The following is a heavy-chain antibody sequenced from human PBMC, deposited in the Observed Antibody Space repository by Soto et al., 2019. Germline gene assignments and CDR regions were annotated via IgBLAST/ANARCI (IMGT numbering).Heavy chain of an antibody. V-gene: IGHV3-23*01. Sequence: EVQLLESGGGLVQPGGSLRLSCAASGFTFNSRGMSWVRQAPGKGLEWVSAISGSGGSTNYADPVKGRFTISRDNSKNTLYLQMNSLRAEDTAVYYCAKNLYAGEYGDFFDYWGRGTLVTVSS. J-gene: IGHJ4*02. CDR2: ISGSGGST. D-gene: IGHD4-17*01. CDR1: GFTFNSRG. CDR3: AKNLYAGEYGDFFDY.